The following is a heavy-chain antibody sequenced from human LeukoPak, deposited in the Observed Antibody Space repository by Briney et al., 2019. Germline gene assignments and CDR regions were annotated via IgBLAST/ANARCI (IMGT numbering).Heavy chain of an antibody. CDR3: ARSAGYYYGSGSLNYYGMDV. CDR2: ISSSSSYI. CDR1: GFTFSSYS. V-gene: IGHV3-21*01. D-gene: IGHD3-10*01. J-gene: IGHJ6*02. Sequence: GGSLRLSCAASGFTFSSYSMNWVRQAPGKGLEWVSSISSSSSYIYYADSVKGRFTISRDNAKNSLYLQMNSLRAEDTAVYYCARSAGYYYGSGSLNYYGMDVWGQGTTVTVSS.